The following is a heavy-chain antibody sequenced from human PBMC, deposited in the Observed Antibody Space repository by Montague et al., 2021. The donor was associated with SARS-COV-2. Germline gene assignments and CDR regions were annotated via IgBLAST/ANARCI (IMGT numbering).Heavy chain of an antibody. CDR2: IYYSGST. D-gene: IGHD4-17*01. CDR1: GGSISSYY. CDR3: ARDIGGSTVTTGGFDY. V-gene: IGHV4-59*12. Sequence: SETRSLTCTVSGGSISSYYWSWIRQPPGKGLEWIGYIYYSGSTNYNPSLKSRVTISVDTSKNQFSLKLSSVTAADTAVYYCARDIGGSTVTTGGFDYWGQGTLVTVSS. J-gene: IGHJ4*02.